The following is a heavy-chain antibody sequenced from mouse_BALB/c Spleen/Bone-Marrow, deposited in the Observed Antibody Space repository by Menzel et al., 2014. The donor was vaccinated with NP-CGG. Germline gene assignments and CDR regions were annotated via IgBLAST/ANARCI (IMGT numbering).Heavy chain of an antibody. CDR3: TRGIAAVVAADFDY. CDR2: INPSTGYT. D-gene: IGHD1-1*01. CDR1: GYTFTSYW. Sequence: VQLQQSGAELAKPGASVKMSCKASGYTFTSYWMHWVKQRPGQGLEWIGYINPSTGYTNYNQRFKDKATLTADKSSSTAYMQQRSLTSEDSAIYYCTRGIAAVVAADFDYWGQGTTLTVSS. V-gene: IGHV1-7*01. J-gene: IGHJ2*01.